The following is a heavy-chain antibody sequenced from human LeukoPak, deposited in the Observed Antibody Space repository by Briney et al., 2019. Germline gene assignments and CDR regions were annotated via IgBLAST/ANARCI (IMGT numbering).Heavy chain of an antibody. CDR1: GGSISSSSYY. CDR2: IYYSGST. Sequence: SSETLSLTCTVSGGSISSSSYYWGWIRQPPGKGLEWIGSIYYSGSTYYNPSLKSRVTISVDTSKNQFSLKLRSVTAADTAVYYCAREHCSSSRCYPHWYFDLWGRGTLVTVSS. CDR3: AREHCSSSRCYPHWYFDL. J-gene: IGHJ2*01. V-gene: IGHV4-39*07. D-gene: IGHD2-2*01.